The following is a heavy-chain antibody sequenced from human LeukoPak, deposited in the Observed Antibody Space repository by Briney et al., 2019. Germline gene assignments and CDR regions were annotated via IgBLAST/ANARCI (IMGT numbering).Heavy chain of an antibody. J-gene: IGHJ3*02. CDR3: ARVGLMSAFDI. D-gene: IGHD2-8*01. Sequence: GGSLRLSCVASGFTFSDYSMHWVRQAPGKGLEYVSAISTDGGSTYYANSVKGRFTISRDNSKKTLNLQMGSLRAEDMAVYYCARVGLMSAFDIWGQGRMVTVSS. CDR2: ISTDGGST. V-gene: IGHV3-64*01. CDR1: GFTFSDYS.